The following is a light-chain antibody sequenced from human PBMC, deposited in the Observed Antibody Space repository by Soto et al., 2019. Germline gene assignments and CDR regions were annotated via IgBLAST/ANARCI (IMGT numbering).Light chain of an antibody. CDR2: AAS. CDR1: QSIDRW. V-gene: IGKV1-5*01. CDR3: LQHNSYPWT. J-gene: IGKJ1*01. Sequence: DIQMTQSPSTLSASVGDRVTITCRASQSIDRWLAWYQQRQGKAPKRLIYAASSLQIGVPSRFSGSGSGTEFTLTISSPQPEDFATYYCLQHNSYPWTFGQGTKVDIK.